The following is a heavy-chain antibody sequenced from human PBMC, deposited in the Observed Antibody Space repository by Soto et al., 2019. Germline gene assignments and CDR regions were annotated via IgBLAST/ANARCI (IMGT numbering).Heavy chain of an antibody. J-gene: IGHJ4*02. CDR3: LRYVGKNLDX. V-gene: IGHV5-51*01. CDR2: IHPDDSDT. D-gene: IGHD3-16*01. CDR1: GYRFTSFW. Sequence: GEALKISCKGFGYRFTSFWIGWVRQMPGKGMEWMVIIHPDDSDTKYNQPFQGQVTISADKSISTAYLKWSSLKASDTAMYFCLRYVGKNLDXWGQVTLFTVSX.